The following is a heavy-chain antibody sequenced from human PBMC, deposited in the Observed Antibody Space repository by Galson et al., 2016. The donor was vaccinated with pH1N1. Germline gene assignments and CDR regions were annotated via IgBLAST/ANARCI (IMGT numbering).Heavy chain of an antibody. CDR3: AKDVFARVPAAYFDY. CDR2: IIGSGGST. CDR1: GFTFSSYA. V-gene: IGHV3-23*01. J-gene: IGHJ4*02. D-gene: IGHD2-2*01. Sequence: SLRLSCAASGFTFSSYAMSWVRQAPGKGLEWVSAIIGSGGSTYYADSVKGRFTISRDNSKNTLYLQMNSLRAEDTAVYYCAKDVFARVPAAYFDYWGQGPLVTVSS.